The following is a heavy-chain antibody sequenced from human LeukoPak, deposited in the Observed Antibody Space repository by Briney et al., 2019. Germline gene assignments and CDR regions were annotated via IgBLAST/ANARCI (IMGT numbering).Heavy chain of an antibody. Sequence: SETLSLTCTVSGGSIRSSYYYWGWIRHPPGKGLEWIESIYDSGSTYYNPSLKSRVTISVDTSKNQFSLKLNSVTAADTAVYYCARGRDYVWGSYRYTPSFDYWGQGTLVTVSS. D-gene: IGHD3-16*02. J-gene: IGHJ4*02. CDR3: ARGRDYVWGSYRYTPSFDY. CDR2: IYDSGST. CDR1: GGSIRSSYYY. V-gene: IGHV4-39*01.